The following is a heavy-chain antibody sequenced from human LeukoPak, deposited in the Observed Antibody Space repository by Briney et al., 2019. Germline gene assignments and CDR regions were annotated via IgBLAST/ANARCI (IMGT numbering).Heavy chain of an antibody. CDR2: ISSSSSTI. Sequence: PGGSLRLSCAASGFTFSSYSMSWVRQAPGKGLEWISYISSSSSTIYYADSVKGRFTISRDNAKNSLYLQMNSLRDEDTAVYYCARDNYAPGNYYSPIDYWGQGTLVTVSS. CDR1: GFTFSSYS. D-gene: IGHD3-10*01. V-gene: IGHV3-48*02. J-gene: IGHJ4*02. CDR3: ARDNYAPGNYYSPIDY.